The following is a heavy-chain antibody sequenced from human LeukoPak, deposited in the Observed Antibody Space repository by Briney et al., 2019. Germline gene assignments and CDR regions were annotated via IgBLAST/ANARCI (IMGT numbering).Heavy chain of an antibody. CDR2: IKPDGSEK. V-gene: IGHV3-7*01. J-gene: IGHJ4*02. CDR1: GFIFSSCW. Sequence: GGSLRLSCAASGFIFSSCWMSWVRQSPGKGLEWVANIKPDGSEKYYVDSVKGRFTISRDNAKNALYLEMNSLRVGDTAVYYCARERMYSGSGSTYPYYDYWGQGTLVAVSS. CDR3: ARERMYSGSGSTYPYYDY. D-gene: IGHD3-10*01.